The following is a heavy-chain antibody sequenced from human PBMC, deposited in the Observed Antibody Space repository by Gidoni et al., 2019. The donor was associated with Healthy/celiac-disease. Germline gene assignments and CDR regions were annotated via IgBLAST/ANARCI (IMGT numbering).Heavy chain of an antibody. J-gene: IGHJ4*02. CDR3: ARVIGEDFWSGYGYYFDY. CDR2: ISSSSSTI. D-gene: IGHD3-3*01. V-gene: IGHV3-48*02. CDR1: GFTFSSYS. Sequence: EVQLVESGGGLVQPGGSLRLSCAASGFTFSSYSMNWVRQAPGKGLEWVSYISSSSSTIYYADSVKGRFTISRDNAKNSLYLQMNSLRDEDTAVYYCARVIGEDFWSGYGYYFDYWGQGTLVTVSS.